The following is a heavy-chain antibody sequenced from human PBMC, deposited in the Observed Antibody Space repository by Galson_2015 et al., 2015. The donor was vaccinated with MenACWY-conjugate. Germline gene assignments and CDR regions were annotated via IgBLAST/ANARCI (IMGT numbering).Heavy chain of an antibody. J-gene: IGHJ4*02. Sequence: SLRLSCAASGFTFSRYWMRWVRRTPGKGLEWVSRTNTDGSTTTHADSVKGRFTISRDNAKNTLYLQMDSLRAEDTAVYYCARPSMVRGVTYSGYYFDLWGQGTPVTVSS. CDR2: TNTDGSTT. CDR3: ARPSMVRGVTYSGYYFDL. V-gene: IGHV3-74*01. CDR1: GFTFSRYW. D-gene: IGHD3-10*01.